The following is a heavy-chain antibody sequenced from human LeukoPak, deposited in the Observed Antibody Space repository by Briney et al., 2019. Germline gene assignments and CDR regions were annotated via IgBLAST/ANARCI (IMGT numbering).Heavy chain of an antibody. V-gene: IGHV3-48*03. J-gene: IGHJ3*02. CDR2: ISSSGSTI. D-gene: IGHD6-19*01. CDR1: GFTFSSYE. Sequence: GGSLRLSCAASGFTFSSYEINWVRQAPGKGLEWVSYISSSGSTIKYADSVKGRFTISRGNAKNSLYLQMNSLRAEDTAVYYCVKDGADSSGWYYGFDTWGQGTMVIVSS. CDR3: VKDGADSSGWYYGFDT.